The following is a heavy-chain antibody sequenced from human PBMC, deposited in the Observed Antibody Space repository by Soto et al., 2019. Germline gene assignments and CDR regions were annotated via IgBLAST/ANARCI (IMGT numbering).Heavy chain of an antibody. Sequence: QVQLQESGPGLVKPSETLSLTCNVFGGSISNGDYYWSWIRQPPGKGLQYIGYIYYGGNTNYNPSLKSRLTISLDRSANHFSLTLTSVTAADTAVYYCARVSGHYYYGVDVWGQGTTVIVSS. J-gene: IGHJ6*02. CDR1: GGSISNGDYY. V-gene: IGHV4-30-4*01. CDR2: IYYGGNT. CDR3: ARVSGHYYYGVDV.